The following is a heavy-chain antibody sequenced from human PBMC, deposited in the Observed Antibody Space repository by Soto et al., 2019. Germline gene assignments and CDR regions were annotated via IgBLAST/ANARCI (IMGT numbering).Heavy chain of an antibody. V-gene: IGHV3-30*18. CDR3: AKSRRWNYVYYYGMDV. CDR2: ISYDGSNK. CDR1: GFTFSSYG. Sequence: GGSLRLSCAASGFTFSSYGMHWVRQAPGKGLEWVAVISYDGSNKYYADSVKGRFTISRDNSKNTLYLQMNSLRAEDSAVYYCAKSRRWNYVYYYGMDVWGQGTTVTVSS. D-gene: IGHD1-7*01. J-gene: IGHJ6*02.